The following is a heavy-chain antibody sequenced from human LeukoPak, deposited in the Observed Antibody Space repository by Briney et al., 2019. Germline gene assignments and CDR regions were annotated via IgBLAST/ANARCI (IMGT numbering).Heavy chain of an antibody. CDR1: GFTFSNYW. CDR2: IKEDGGET. V-gene: IGHV3-7*03. CDR3: ARHLDSPTRLDY. D-gene: IGHD3/OR15-3a*01. J-gene: IGHJ4*02. Sequence: GGSLRLSCAASGFTFSNYWITWVRQAPGKGLEWVATIKEDGGETYNVDSVTGRFTISRDNAKNSLHLQMNSLRADDTAVYYCARHLDSPTRLDYWGQGTLVTVSS.